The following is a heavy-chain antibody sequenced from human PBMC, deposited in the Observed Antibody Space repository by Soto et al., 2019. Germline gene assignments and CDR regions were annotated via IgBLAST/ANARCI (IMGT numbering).Heavy chain of an antibody. D-gene: IGHD2-2*01. V-gene: IGHV1-18*01. Sequence: QVQLVQSGAEVKKPGASVKVSCKASGYTFTSYGISWVRQAPGQGLEWMGWISAYNGNTNYAQKLQGRVTMTTDTSPSTAYMELRSLRSDDTAVYYCARDCRSRSTSCFLGYWGQGTLVTVSS. CDR3: ARDCRSRSTSCFLGY. CDR2: ISAYNGNT. J-gene: IGHJ4*02. CDR1: GYTFTSYG.